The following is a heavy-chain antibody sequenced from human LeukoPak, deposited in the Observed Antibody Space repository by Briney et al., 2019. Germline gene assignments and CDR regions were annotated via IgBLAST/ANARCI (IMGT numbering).Heavy chain of an antibody. D-gene: IGHD6-13*01. CDR3: VRGAYSSSWSNFDY. CDR2: ISYDGSNK. CDR1: GFTFSSYA. Sequence: PGRSLRLSCAASGFTFSSYAMHWVRQAPGKGLEWVAVISYDGSNKYYADSVKGRFTVSRDNSKNTLYLQMNSLRAEDTAVYYCVRGAYSSSWSNFDYWGQGTLVTVSS. J-gene: IGHJ4*02. V-gene: IGHV3-30*04.